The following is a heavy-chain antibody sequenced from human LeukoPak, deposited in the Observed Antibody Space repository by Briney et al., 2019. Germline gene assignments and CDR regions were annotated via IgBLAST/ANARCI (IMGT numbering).Heavy chain of an antibody. V-gene: IGHV3-23*01. J-gene: IGHJ4*02. CDR2: ISGSGGGT. CDR3: AKEVYYYESSGYSIIGYSDY. D-gene: IGHD3-22*01. CDR1: GFTFSSYA. Sequence: GGSLRLSCAASGFTFSSYAMSWVRQAPGKGLEWVSLISGSGGGTYYADSVKGRFTISRDNSKNTLYLQMNSLRAEDTAVYYCAKEVYYYESSGYSIIGYSDYWGQGTLVTVSS.